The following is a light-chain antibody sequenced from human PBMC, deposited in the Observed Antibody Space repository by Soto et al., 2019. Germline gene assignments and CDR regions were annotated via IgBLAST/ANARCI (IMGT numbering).Light chain of an antibody. CDR3: SSYAGAGINHYV. CDR2: EVS. J-gene: IGLJ1*01. V-gene: IGLV2-8*01. CDR1: SSDVGGYKY. Sequence: QSALTQPPSASGSPGQSVTISCTGTSSDVGGYKYVSWYQQHPGKPPKLMIWEVSQRPSGVPDRFFGSKSGNTASLTVSGLQAEDEADYYCSSYAGAGINHYVFGTGTKLTVL.